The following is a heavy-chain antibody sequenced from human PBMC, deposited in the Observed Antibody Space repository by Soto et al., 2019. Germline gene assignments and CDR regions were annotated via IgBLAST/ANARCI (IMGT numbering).Heavy chain of an antibody. CDR3: AKEVVVGATTGLGDYYYYYGMDV. J-gene: IGHJ6*04. CDR1: GFTFSSYG. V-gene: IGHV3-30*18. D-gene: IGHD1-26*01. Sequence: QVQLVESGGGVVQPGRSLRLSCAASGFTFSSYGMHWVRQAPGKGLEWVAVISYDGSNKYYADSVKGRFTISRDNSKNTLYLHMDSLRAEDTAGYNCAKEVVVGATTGLGDYYYYYGMDVSGEGTTVTVSS. CDR2: ISYDGSNK.